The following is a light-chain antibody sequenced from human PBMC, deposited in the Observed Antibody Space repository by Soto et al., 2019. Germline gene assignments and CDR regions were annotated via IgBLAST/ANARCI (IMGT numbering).Light chain of an antibody. CDR2: AAS. J-gene: IGKJ2*01. CDR3: QQYKNWPPNT. Sequence: EIVMTQSPATLSVSPGERATLSCRASQSVSSNLAWYQQKPGQAPRLLIYAASTRATGIPARFSGSGSGTAFTLTISSLQSEDFAVYYCQQYKNWPPNTFGQGTKLEIK. CDR1: QSVSSN. V-gene: IGKV3-15*01.